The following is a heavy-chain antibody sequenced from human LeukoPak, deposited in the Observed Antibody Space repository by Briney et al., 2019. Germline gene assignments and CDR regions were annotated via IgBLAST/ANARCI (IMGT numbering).Heavy chain of an antibody. CDR1: GGSFSGYY. D-gene: IGHD3-22*01. V-gene: IGHV4-34*01. CDR3: ARGAGRPYYDSSGYRFDP. Sequence: SETLSLTCAVYGGSFSGYYWSWIRQPPGKGLEWIGSIYHSGSTYYNPSLKSRFTISVATSKNQFSLKLRSVTAADTAVYYCARGAGRPYYDSSGYRFDPWGQGTLVTVSS. J-gene: IGHJ5*02. CDR2: IYHSGST.